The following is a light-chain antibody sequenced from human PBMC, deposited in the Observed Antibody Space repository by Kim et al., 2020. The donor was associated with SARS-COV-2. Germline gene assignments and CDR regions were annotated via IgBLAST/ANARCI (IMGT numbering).Light chain of an antibody. CDR3: MQSLQLPPNT. CDR2: EVS. Sequence: PAYISCRYSQSPLYREGKTFLYWFLQKPGQSPQLLIHEVSTRLSGVPDRFRGSGSGTDFTLHISRVEAEDVGVYYCMQSLQLPPNTFGQGTKLEI. CDR1: QSPLYREGKTF. J-gene: IGKJ2*01. V-gene: IGKV2D-29*02.